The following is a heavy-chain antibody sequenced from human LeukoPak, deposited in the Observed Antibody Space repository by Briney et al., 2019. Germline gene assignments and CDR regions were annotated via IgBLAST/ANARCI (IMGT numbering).Heavy chain of an antibody. Sequence: GRSLRLSCAASGFTFSSYGMHWVRQAPGKGLEWVAVISYDGSNKYYADSVKGRFTISRDNSKNTLYLQMNSLRAEDTAVYYCAREHYNWNPFDYWGQGTLVTVSS. CDR3: AREHYNWNPFDY. V-gene: IGHV3-30*03. CDR1: GFTFSSYG. D-gene: IGHD1-20*01. J-gene: IGHJ4*02. CDR2: ISYDGSNK.